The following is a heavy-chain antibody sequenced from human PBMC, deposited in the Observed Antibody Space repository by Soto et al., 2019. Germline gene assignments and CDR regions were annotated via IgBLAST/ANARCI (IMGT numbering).Heavy chain of an antibody. Sequence: EVQLVASGGGLVQPGGSLRLSCAASGFTVIKTYMSWVRQAPGKGLEWVSVIYGGGTTYHADSVKGRFSTSRDSSKNTLYLQMNSLRAEDTAVYYCARGGSSGTYYAHWNFDLWGRGTLVTVSS. CDR1: GFTVIKTY. D-gene: IGHD3-10*01. V-gene: IGHV3-66*01. CDR3: ARGGSSGTYYAHWNFDL. J-gene: IGHJ2*01. CDR2: IYGGGTT.